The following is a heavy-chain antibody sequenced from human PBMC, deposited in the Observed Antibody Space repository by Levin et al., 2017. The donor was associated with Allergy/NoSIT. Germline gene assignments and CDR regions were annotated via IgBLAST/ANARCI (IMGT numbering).Heavy chain of an antibody. J-gene: IGHJ4*02. CDR3: TASPDLLAVAGTLDY. D-gene: IGHD6-19*01. V-gene: IGHV3-30*03. Sequence: GGSLRLSCAASGFTFSSYGMHWVRQAPGKGLEWVAVISYDGSNKYYADSVKGRFTISRDNSKNTLYLQMNSLRAEDTAVYYCTASPDLLAVAGTLDYWGQGTLVTVSS. CDR2: ISYDGSNK. CDR1: GFTFSSYG.